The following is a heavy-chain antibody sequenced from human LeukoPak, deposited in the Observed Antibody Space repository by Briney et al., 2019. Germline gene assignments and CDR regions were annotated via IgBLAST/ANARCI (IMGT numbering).Heavy chain of an antibody. CDR2: FNPGGGSA. V-gene: IGHV1-46*01. CDR1: GYTFTRYF. J-gene: IGHJ4*02. CDR3: ARESCSGGSCYYFDY. Sequence: TVKLSCKVSGYTFTRYFMHWVRQSPRPRLEWMGVFNPGGGSATYSQKFQGRGVMTRDTSTSTVYMVMSSLRSEDTAVYYCARESCSGGSCYYFDYWGQGALVTASS. D-gene: IGHD2-15*01.